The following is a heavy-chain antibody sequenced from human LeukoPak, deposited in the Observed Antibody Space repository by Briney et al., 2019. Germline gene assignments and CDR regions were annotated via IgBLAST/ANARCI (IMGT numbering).Heavy chain of an antibody. D-gene: IGHD3-16*01. V-gene: IGHV3-21*01. CDR2: ISRSSSYI. J-gene: IGHJ6*03. Sequence: GGSLRLPCAASGFTFSSYSMNWVRQAPGTGLEWVSSISRSSSYIYYTDSVKGRFTISRDNAKHSLYLQMNSLRAEDTAVYYCARVGDYFYYMDVWGKGTTVTVSS. CDR1: GFTFSSYS. CDR3: ARVGDYFYYMDV.